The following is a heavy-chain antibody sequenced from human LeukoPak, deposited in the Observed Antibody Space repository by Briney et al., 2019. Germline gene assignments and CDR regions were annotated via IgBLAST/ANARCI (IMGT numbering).Heavy chain of an antibody. CDR1: GFTFGDYA. V-gene: IGHV3-49*03. D-gene: IGHD4-17*01. J-gene: IGHJ4*02. CDR2: IRSKTYGGTT. Sequence: GGSLRLSCTPFGFTFGDYAMNWFRQAPGKGLEWVGFIRSKTYGGTTEYAASVKGRFTISRDDSKSIAYLQMNSLKTEDTAVYYCTRASDYGDLLVDYWGQGTLVTVSS. CDR3: TRASDYGDLLVDY.